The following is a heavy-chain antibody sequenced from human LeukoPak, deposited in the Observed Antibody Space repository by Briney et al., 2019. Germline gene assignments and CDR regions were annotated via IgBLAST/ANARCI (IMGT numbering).Heavy chain of an antibody. CDR2: IYYSGST. V-gene: IGHV4-59*01. CDR1: GGSISTYY. D-gene: IGHD4-11*01. J-gene: IGHJ5*02. Sequence: SETLSLTCTVSGGSISTYYWSWIRQPPGKGLEWIGYIYYSGSTNYNPSLKSRVTISVDTSKNQFSLTLSSVTAADTAVYYCARDMYSNYASSAFDPWGQGALVTVSS. CDR3: ARDMYSNYASSAFDP.